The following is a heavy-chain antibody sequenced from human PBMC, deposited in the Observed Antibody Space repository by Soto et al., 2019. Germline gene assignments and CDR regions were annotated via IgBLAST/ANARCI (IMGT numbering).Heavy chain of an antibody. J-gene: IGHJ6*03. V-gene: IGHV3-23*01. CDR1: GFTFSTYA. CDR2: ISGSGIST. CDR3: ASQPRVLPTDYMDV. Sequence: EVQLLESGGGLVQPGGSLRLSCAASGFTFSTYAMSWIRQAPGKGLEWVSVISGSGISTLYAESVKSRFTISRDNSKNTLYLQMNNLRAEDTAIYFCASQPRVLPTDYMDVWGKGTTVTVSS. D-gene: IGHD2-15*01.